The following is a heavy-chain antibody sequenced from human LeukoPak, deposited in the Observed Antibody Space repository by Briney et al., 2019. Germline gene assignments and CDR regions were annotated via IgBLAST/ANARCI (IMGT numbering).Heavy chain of an antibody. D-gene: IGHD6-19*01. J-gene: IGHJ4*02. V-gene: IGHV4-4*07. Sequence: SETLSLTCTVSGGSISSYYWSWIRQPAGKELEWIGRIYSSGSTNYNPFLKSRVTTSVDTSKNQFSLKLSSVTAADTAIYYCARAELDSSGWLRFGYWGQGTLVTVSS. CDR3: ARAELDSSGWLRFGY. CDR1: GGSISSYY. CDR2: IYSSGST.